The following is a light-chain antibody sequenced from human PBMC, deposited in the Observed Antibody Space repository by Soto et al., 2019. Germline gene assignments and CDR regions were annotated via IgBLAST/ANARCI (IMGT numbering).Light chain of an antibody. CDR3: QQYNSYVLT. CDR2: KAS. J-gene: IGKJ4*01. Sequence: DIQMTQSPSTLSASIGDRVTITCRASQSISSWLAWYQQKPGKAPKLLIYKASSLESGVPSRFSGSGSGTEFTLTISSLQPDDFASYYCQQYNSYVLTFGGGTKVEIK. CDR1: QSISSW. V-gene: IGKV1-5*03.